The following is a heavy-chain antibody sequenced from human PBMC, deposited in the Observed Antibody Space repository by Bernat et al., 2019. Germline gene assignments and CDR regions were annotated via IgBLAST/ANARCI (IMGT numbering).Heavy chain of an antibody. CDR1: GFTFTTYA. V-gene: IGHV3-23*01. CDR3: AKEFGPHIGVAAN. D-gene: IGHD6-19*01. J-gene: IGHJ4*02. Sequence: VHLLESGGDLVQPGGSLRLSCAASGFTFTTYAMTWVRQVPGKGLEWVSSISDSSDTTYYPASVKGRFTISRDNSKNTLYLQMNRLRPEDTAVYYCAKEFGPHIGVAANWGLGTLVTVSS. CDR2: ISDSSDTT.